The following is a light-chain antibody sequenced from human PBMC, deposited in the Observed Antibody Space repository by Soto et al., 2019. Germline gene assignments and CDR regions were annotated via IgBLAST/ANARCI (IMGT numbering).Light chain of an antibody. CDR1: SSNIGSNT. J-gene: IGLJ1*01. V-gene: IGLV1-44*01. Sequence: VLTQPPSASGTPGQRVTISCSGSSSNIGSNTVNWYQQLPGTAPKLLMYGNSQRPSGVPDRFSGSKSGTSASLAISGLQSEDEAAYYCAAWDDSLSGFYVFGTGTKLTVL. CDR3: AAWDDSLSGFYV. CDR2: GNS.